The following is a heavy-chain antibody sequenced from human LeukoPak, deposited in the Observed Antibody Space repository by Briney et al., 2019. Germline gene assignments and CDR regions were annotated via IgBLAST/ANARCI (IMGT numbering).Heavy chain of an antibody. CDR1: GGSFSGYY. Sequence: SETLSLTCAVYGGSFSGYYWSWIRQPPGKGLEWIGEINHSGSTNYNPSLKSRVTISVDTSKNQFSLKLSSVTAADTAVYYCASLKGQQLASYYFDYWGQGTLVTVSS. D-gene: IGHD6-13*01. CDR2: INHSGST. CDR3: ASLKGQQLASYYFDY. V-gene: IGHV4-34*09. J-gene: IGHJ4*02.